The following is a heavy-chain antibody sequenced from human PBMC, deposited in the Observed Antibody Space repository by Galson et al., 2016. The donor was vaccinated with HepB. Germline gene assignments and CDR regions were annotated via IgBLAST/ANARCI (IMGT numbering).Heavy chain of an antibody. Sequence: ETLSLTCTVSGVSVSGGAYHWAWIRQPTGKGLEWIGSIYYSGSTYYNPSLKSRVTISVDTSKNQFSLKLKSVNAADTAVYYCARGSSNWPAGAFDIWGPGTVLTVSS. J-gene: IGHJ3*02. V-gene: IGHV4-39*07. CDR2: IYYSGST. D-gene: IGHD6-13*01. CDR3: ARGSSNWPAGAFDI. CDR1: GVSVSGGAYH.